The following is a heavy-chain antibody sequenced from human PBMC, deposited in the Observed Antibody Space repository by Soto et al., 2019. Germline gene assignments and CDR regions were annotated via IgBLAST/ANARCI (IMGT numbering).Heavy chain of an antibody. Sequence: EVQLVESGGGLVKPGGSLRLSCAASGFTFSSYSMNWVRQAPGKGLEWVSSISSSSSYIYYADSVKGRFTISRDNAKNSQYLQMNSLRAEDTAVYYCARGFYDFWSGSYFDYWGQGTLVTVSS. CDR2: ISSSSSYI. D-gene: IGHD3-3*01. J-gene: IGHJ4*02. V-gene: IGHV3-21*01. CDR1: GFTFSSYS. CDR3: ARGFYDFWSGSYFDY.